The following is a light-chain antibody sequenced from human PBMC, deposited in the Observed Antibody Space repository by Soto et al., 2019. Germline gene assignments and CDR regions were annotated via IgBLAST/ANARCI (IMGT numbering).Light chain of an antibody. V-gene: IGKV3-20*01. CDR2: GAS. CDR3: QQYGDSPRYT. CDR1: QSVSSSY. J-gene: IGKJ2*01. Sequence: EIVLTQSPGTLSLSPGERATLSCRASQSVSSSYLAWYQQKPGQAPRLLIYGASSRATGIPDRFSGSGSGTDFTLTISRLEPADFAMYYCQQYGDSPRYTFGQGTKLEIK.